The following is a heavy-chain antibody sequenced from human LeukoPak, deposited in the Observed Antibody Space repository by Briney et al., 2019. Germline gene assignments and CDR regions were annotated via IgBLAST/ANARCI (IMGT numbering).Heavy chain of an antibody. D-gene: IGHD1-26*01. CDR3: ARGVRVYSRSYYYYHGVDV. CDR2: ISAYNGDT. V-gene: IGHV1-18*01. Sequence: GASVKVSCKASGYTFSNYGLTWVRQAPGQGLEWMGWISAYNGDTNYAQKFQGRLTMTTDTSTTTAYMELTSLRSDDTAVYFCARGVRVYSRSYYYYHGVDVWGQGTTVTVSS. CDR1: GYTFSNYG. J-gene: IGHJ6*02.